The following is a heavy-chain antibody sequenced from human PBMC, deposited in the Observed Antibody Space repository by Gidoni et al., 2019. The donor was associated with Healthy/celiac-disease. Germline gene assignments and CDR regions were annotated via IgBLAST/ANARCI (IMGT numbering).Heavy chain of an antibody. CDR3: ARGPKGIVATGAPAPVRGWAFDY. J-gene: IGHJ4*02. CDR2: ISSSSSYI. V-gene: IGHV3-21*01. Sequence: EVQLVESGGGLVKPGGSLRLSCAASGFTFSSYSMTWVRQAPGKGLGWVSSISSSSSYIYYADSVKGRFTISRDNAKNSLYLQMNSLRAEDTAVYYCARGPKGIVATGAPAPVRGWAFDYWGQGTLVTVSS. D-gene: IGHD5-12*01. CDR1: GFTFSSYS.